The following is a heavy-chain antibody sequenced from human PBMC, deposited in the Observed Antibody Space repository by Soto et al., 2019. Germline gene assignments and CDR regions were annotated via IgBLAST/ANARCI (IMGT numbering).Heavy chain of an antibody. D-gene: IGHD6-19*01. CDR3: ARVAVAGTSPRPHGFDS. Sequence: RASVKVSCKTSGYIFSSYGISWLRQAPGQGLEWMGWISAYIGDTKYAQTLQGRVTMTTDTSTKTAYMELRSLRFDDTAVYYCARVAVAGTSPRPHGFDSWGQGTLVTVSS. V-gene: IGHV1-18*01. CDR2: ISAYIGDT. CDR1: GYIFSSYG. J-gene: IGHJ5*01.